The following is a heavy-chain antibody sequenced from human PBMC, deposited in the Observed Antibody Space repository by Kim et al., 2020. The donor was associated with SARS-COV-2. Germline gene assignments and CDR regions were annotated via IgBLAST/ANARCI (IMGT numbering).Heavy chain of an antibody. V-gene: IGHV4-34*01. J-gene: IGHJ6*02. Sequence: SETLSLTCAVYGGSFSGYYWSWIRQPPGKGLEWIGEINHSGSTNYNPSLKSRVTISVDTSKNQFSLKLSSVTAADTAVYYCARGSKVPVSDIVVVVAATRRKYYYYYGMDVWGQGTTVTVSS. CDR2: INHSGST. CDR1: GGSFSGYY. CDR3: ARGSKVPVSDIVVVVAATRRKYYYYYGMDV. D-gene: IGHD2-15*01.